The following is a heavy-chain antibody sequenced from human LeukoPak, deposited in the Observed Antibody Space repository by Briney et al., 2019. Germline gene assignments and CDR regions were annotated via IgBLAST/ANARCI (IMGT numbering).Heavy chain of an antibody. CDR1: GFTVSSNY. J-gene: IGHJ3*02. V-gene: IGHV3-53*01. D-gene: IGHD3-22*01. CDR2: IYSGGST. CDR3: IVVVMGFWAFDI. Sequence: GGSLRLSCAASGFTVSSNYMSWVRQAPGKGLEWVSVIYSGGSTYYADSVKGRFTISRDNSKNTLYLQMNSLRAEDTAVYYCIVVVMGFWAFDIWGQGTMVTVSS.